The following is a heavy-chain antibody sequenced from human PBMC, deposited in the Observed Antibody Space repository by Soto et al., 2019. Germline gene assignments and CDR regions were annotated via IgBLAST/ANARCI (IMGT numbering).Heavy chain of an antibody. CDR1: GGSTSSYY. D-gene: IGHD2-15*01. CDR2: IYYSGST. Sequence: SETLSLTCSVSGGSTSSYYWSWIRQPPGKGLEWIGYIYYSGSTDYSPSLKSRVTMSIDTSQNQVSLKLTSVTTADTAVYYCAATPRYWGQGIQVTVSS. CDR3: AATPRY. V-gene: IGHV4-59*01. J-gene: IGHJ4*02.